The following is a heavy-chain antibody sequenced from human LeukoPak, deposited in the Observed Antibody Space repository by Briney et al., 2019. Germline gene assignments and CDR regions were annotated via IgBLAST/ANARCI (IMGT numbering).Heavy chain of an antibody. V-gene: IGHV3-13*01. Sequence: GGSLRLSCTVSGFTLGSHDMHWVRQIPGQGLEWVAAVSSGFHAFFADSVQGRFTVSREDARNSLYLQMNSLRAGDTAVYYCVREARGYHYTYFDYWGQGTLVTVSS. CDR2: VSSGFHA. D-gene: IGHD5-18*01. CDR1: GFTLGSHD. J-gene: IGHJ4*02. CDR3: VREARGYHYTYFDY.